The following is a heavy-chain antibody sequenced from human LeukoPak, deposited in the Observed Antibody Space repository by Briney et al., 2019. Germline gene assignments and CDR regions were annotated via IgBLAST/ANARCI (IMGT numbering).Heavy chain of an antibody. V-gene: IGHV3-30-3*01. Sequence: GGSLRLSCVASGFTFSDYAVHWVRQAPGRGLECVAVVSYDGSNKNHADSVKGRFTISRDNSKNTLYLQMNSLRVEDTAVYYCARETGYRFDYWGRGTLVSVPS. CDR2: VSYDGSNK. D-gene: IGHD3-9*01. CDR3: ARETGYRFDY. CDR1: GFTFSDYA. J-gene: IGHJ4*02.